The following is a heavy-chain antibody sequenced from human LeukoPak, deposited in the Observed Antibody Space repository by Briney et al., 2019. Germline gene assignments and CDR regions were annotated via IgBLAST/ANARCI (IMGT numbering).Heavy chain of an antibody. V-gene: IGHV4-61*02. Sequence: SETLSLTCTVSGGSISSGCYYWSWIRQPAGKGLEWIGRIYTSGSTNYNPSLKSRVTISVDTSKNQFSLKLSSVTAADTAVYYCARDPYGDYVDYWGQGTLVTVSS. D-gene: IGHD4-17*01. CDR3: ARDPYGDYVDY. CDR2: IYTSGST. CDR1: GGSISSGCYY. J-gene: IGHJ4*02.